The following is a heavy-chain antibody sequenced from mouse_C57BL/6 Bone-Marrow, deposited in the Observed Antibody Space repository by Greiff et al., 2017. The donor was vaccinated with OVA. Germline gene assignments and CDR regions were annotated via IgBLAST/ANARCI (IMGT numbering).Heavy chain of an antibody. V-gene: IGHV1-63*01. D-gene: IGHD4-1*01. CDR1: GYTFTNYW. J-gene: IGHJ4*01. Sequence: QVQLQQSGAELVRPGTSVKMSCKASGYTFTNYWIGWAKQRPGHGLEWIGDIYPGGGYTNYNEKFKGKATLTADKPSSTAYMQFSSLTSEDSAIYYCAILNWDGAMDYWGQGTSVTVSS. CDR3: AILNWDGAMDY. CDR2: IYPGGGYT.